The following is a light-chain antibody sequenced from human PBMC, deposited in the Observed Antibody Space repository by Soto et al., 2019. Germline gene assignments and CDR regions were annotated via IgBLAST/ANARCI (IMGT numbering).Light chain of an antibody. V-gene: IGLV2-14*03. J-gene: IGLJ1*01. Sequence: QSALTQPASVSGSPGQSITISCTGTSSDVGRYNSVSWYQHHPGKAPKLMIYDVSNRPSGVSNRFSGSKSGNTASLTISGLQAEDEADYYCSSYTSSSTRVFGTGTKLTVL. CDR2: DVS. CDR3: SSYTSSSTRV. CDR1: SSDVGRYNS.